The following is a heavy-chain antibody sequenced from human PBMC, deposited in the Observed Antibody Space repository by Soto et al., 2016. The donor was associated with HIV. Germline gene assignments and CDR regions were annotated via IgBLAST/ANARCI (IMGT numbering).Heavy chain of an antibody. V-gene: IGHV3-11*04. CDR2: ISSGGSDR. CDR1: GFTFSDSY. Sequence: VQLVESGGGLVKPGGSLRLSCVASGFTFSDSYMSWIRQAPGKGLEWVSYISSGGSDRYYVDSVKGRFTISRDNAENSLYLQLNSLRVEDTAVYYCARDPRGSGTYYWGQGTLVTVSS. CDR3: ARDPRGSGTYY. D-gene: IGHD3-10*01. J-gene: IGHJ4*02.